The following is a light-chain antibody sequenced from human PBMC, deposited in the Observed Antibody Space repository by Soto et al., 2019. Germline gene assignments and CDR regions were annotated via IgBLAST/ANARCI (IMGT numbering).Light chain of an antibody. CDR1: SSNIGAGYD. J-gene: IGLJ1*01. Sequence: QSVLTQPPSVSGAPGQRVTISCTGGSSNIGAGYDVHWYQQLPGTAPKLLIYGNTDRPSGVPDRFSGSKSGTSASLAITGLQPEDEADYYCQSYDISLRGYVFGDGIKLTVL. V-gene: IGLV1-40*01. CDR2: GNT. CDR3: QSYDISLRGYV.